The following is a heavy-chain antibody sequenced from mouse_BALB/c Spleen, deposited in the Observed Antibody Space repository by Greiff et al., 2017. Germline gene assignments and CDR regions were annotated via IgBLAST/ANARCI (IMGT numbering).Heavy chain of an antibody. CDR2: INPSTGYT. CDR1: GYTFTSYW. Sequence: QVQLQQSGAELAKPGASVKMSCKASGYTFTSYWMHWVKQRPGQGLEWIGYINPSTGYTEYNQKFKDKATLTADKSSSTAYMQLSSLTSEDSAVYYCARDGSSFSDYWGQGTTLTVSS. D-gene: IGHD1-1*01. J-gene: IGHJ2*01. CDR3: ARDGSSFSDY. V-gene: IGHV1-7*01.